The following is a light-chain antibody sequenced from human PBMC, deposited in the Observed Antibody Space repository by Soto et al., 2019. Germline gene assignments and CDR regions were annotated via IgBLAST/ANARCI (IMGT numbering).Light chain of an antibody. CDR2: DAS. CDR3: QQYNNWPLIT. V-gene: IGKV3-15*01. CDR1: QSVSSSH. J-gene: IGKJ5*01. Sequence: EIVLTQSPGTLSLSPGGRATLSCRAIQSVSSSHLAWYQQRPGQAPRLLIYDASTRATDIPARVSGSGSGTEFTLTISSLQSEDFAVYYCQQYNNWPLITFGQGTRLEI.